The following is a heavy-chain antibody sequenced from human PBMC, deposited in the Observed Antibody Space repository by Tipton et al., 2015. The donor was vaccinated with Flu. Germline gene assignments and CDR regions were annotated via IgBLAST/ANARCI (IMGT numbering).Heavy chain of an antibody. CDR2: MKQGGTRQ. CDR3: AGGSGWLITD. Sequence: SLRLSCEASGFIFSDRWMNWVRQAPGKGLEWVANMKQGGTRQNYVDSVKGRFIISRDNAKNSLSLQMDSLRGDDTAVYYCAGGSGWLITDWGQGTLVTVSS. V-gene: IGHV3-7*01. D-gene: IGHD6-19*01. J-gene: IGHJ4*02. CDR1: GFIFSDRW.